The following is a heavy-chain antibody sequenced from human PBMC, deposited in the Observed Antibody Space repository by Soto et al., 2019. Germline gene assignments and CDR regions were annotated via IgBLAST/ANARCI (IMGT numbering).Heavy chain of an antibody. CDR2: SGGGT. J-gene: IGHJ5*02. Sequence: EVQLVESGGGLVQPGGSLRLSCAASGFTVSNSYMSWVRQAPGKGLEYVSVSGGGTYYADSVKGRFTISRDNSKNTLYRQMNSLGAEDTAVYYCARAPTRTNYADYFDPWGQGTLVTVSS. CDR3: ARAPTRTNYADYFDP. V-gene: IGHV3-66*01. D-gene: IGHD4-17*01. CDR1: GFTVSNSY.